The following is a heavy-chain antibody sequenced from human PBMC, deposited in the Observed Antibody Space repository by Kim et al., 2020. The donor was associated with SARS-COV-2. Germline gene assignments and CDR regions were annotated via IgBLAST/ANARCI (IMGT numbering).Heavy chain of an antibody. Sequence: SETLSLTCTVSGGSVSSGSYYWSWIRQPPGKGLEWIGYIYYSGSTNYNPSLKSRVTISVDTSKNQFSLKLSSVTAADTAVYYCASNCGGDCYEYYFDYWGQGTLSPSPQ. D-gene: IGHD2-21*02. V-gene: IGHV4-61*01. CDR2: IYYSGST. CDR1: GGSVSSGSYY. J-gene: IGHJ4*02. CDR3: ASNCGGDCYEYYFDY.